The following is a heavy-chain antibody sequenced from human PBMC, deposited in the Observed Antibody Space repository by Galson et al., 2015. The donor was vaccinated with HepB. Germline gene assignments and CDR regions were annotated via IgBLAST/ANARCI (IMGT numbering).Heavy chain of an antibody. CDR1: GFTFSSYA. CDR3: ASEGNTDIWYRY. D-gene: IGHD6-13*01. J-gene: IGHJ4*02. CDR2: ISSNGGST. Sequence: SLRLSCAASGFTFSSYAMHWVRQAPGKGLEYVSAISSNGGSTYYANSVKGRSTISRDNSKNTLYLQMGSLRAEDMAVYYCASEGNTDIWYRYWGQGILVTVSS. V-gene: IGHV3-64*01.